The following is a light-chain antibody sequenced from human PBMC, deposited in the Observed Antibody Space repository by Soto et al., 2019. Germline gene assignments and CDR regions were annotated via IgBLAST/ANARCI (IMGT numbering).Light chain of an antibody. V-gene: IGKV3-20*01. CDR2: GAS. CDR1: QSVSSSF. J-gene: IGKJ1*01. Sequence: EIVLTQSPGTLSLSPGERATLSCRASQSVSSSFLAWYQQKPGQAPRLLIYGASIRATGIPDRFSGSGSGTDFTITISRVEPEDFAVYYCQQYGSSPCTFGQGTKVEIK. CDR3: QQYGSSPCT.